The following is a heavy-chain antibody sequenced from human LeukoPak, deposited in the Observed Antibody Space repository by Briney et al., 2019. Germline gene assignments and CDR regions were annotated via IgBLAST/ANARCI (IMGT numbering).Heavy chain of an antibody. Sequence: ASVKVSCKASGYTFTSYGISWVRQAPGQGLEWMGWISAYNGNTNYAQKLQGRVTMTTDTSTSTAYMELRSLRSDDTAVYYCARDRKRYGSGSYYPDYWGQGTLVTVSS. CDR1: GYTFTSYG. V-gene: IGHV1-18*01. CDR3: ARDRKRYGSGSYYPDY. D-gene: IGHD3-10*01. J-gene: IGHJ4*02. CDR2: ISAYNGNT.